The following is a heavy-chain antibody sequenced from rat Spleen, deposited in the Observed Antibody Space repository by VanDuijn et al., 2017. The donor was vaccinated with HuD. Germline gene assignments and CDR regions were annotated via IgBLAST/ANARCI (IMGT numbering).Heavy chain of an antibody. CDR2: ITNAAGKV. Sequence: EVQLVESGGGLVQPGRSLKLSCITSGFTFNYYWMTWIRQAPGKGLEWVASITNAAGKVYYPDSVKGRFTVSRDNEQNILYLQMNSLRSEDTATYYCTRGFGLFDYWGQGVMVTVSS. CDR1: GFTFNYYW. CDR3: TRGFGLFDY. J-gene: IGHJ2*01. V-gene: IGHV5-31*01. D-gene: IGHD4-3*01.